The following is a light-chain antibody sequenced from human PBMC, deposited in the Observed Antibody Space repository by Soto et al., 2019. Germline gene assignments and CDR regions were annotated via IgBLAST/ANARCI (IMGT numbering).Light chain of an antibody. CDR1: SSDVGSYDL. J-gene: IGLJ1*01. Sequence: QSVLTQPASVSGSRGQSITISCIGTSSDVGSYDLVSWYQQHPGKAPKLLIYEVNKRPSGVSNRFSASKSDNTASLAISGLQAEDEADYFCCSYAGSSPLFVFGSGTKLTVL. CDR2: EVN. CDR3: CSYAGSSPLFV. V-gene: IGLV2-23*02.